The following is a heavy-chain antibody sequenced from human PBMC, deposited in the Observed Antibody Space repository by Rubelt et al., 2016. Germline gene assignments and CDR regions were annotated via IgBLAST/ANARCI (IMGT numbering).Heavy chain of an antibody. CDR1: GFTFSSYA. CDR3: ARSISAAGRAFDI. Sequence: GFTFSSYAMHWVRQAPGKGLEWVAVISYDGSNKYYADSVKGRFTISRDNSKNTLYLQMNSLRAEDTAVYYCARSISAAGRAFDIWGQGTMVTVSS. D-gene: IGHD6-25*01. J-gene: IGHJ3*02. V-gene: IGHV3-30*04. CDR2: ISYDGSNK.